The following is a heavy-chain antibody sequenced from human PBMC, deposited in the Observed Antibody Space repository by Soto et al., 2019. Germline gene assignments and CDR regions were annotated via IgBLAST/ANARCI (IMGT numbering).Heavy chain of an antibody. CDR1: GYTFTSSG. D-gene: IGHD3-10*01. J-gene: IGHJ1*01. CDR2: INPYNGNT. Sequence: GASVKVSCKASGYTFTSSGISWVRQAPGQGLEWMGWINPYNGNTKYAQSLQGRVTMTTDTSTSTAYMELRSLRSDDTAVYYCARYGSDSGTVLVYRGQGTLVPVSS. V-gene: IGHV1-18*01. CDR3: ARYGSDSGTVLVY.